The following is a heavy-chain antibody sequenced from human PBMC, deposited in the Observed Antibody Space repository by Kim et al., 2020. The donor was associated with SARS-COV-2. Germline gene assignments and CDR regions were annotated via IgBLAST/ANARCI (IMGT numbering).Heavy chain of an antibody. J-gene: IGHJ2*01. CDR2: IYYSGST. Sequence: SETLSLTCTVSGGSISSSSYYWGWIRQPPGKGLEWIGSIYYSGSTYYNPSLKSRVTISVDTSKNQFSLKLSSVTAADTAVYYCASPDIVVVPAAKHWYFDLWGRGTLVTVSS. V-gene: IGHV4-39*01. D-gene: IGHD2-2*01. CDR3: ASPDIVVVPAAKHWYFDL. CDR1: GGSISSSSYY.